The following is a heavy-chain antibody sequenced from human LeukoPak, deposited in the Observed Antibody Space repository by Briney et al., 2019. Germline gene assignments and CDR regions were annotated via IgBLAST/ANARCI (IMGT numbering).Heavy chain of an antibody. CDR2: IYYNGDT. J-gene: IGHJ4*02. V-gene: IGHV4-61*01. CDR3: ARVLRAASWRSYDY. D-gene: IGHD5-18*01. Sequence: SETLSLTCAVSGGSVNSGNYYWSWIRQPPGKGLEWIGYIYYNGDTNYNPSLKSRVIISIDTSSNQFSLRLNSMTAADTAVYYCARVLRAASWRSYDYWGQGSLVTVSS. CDR1: GGSVNSGNYY.